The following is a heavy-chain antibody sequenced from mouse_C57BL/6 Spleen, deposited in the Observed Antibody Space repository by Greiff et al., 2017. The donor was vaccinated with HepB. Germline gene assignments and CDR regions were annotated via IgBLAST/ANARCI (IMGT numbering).Heavy chain of an antibody. CDR2: INPGSGGT. V-gene: IGHV1-54*01. CDR3: ARFGVRYAMDY. J-gene: IGHJ4*01. Sequence: VQLQESGAELVRPGTSVKVSCKASGYAFTNYLIEWVKQRPGQGLEWIGVINPGSGGTNYNEKFKGKATLTADKSSSTAYMQLSSLTSEDSAVYCCARFGVRYAMDYWGQGTSVTVSS. CDR1: GYAFTNYL.